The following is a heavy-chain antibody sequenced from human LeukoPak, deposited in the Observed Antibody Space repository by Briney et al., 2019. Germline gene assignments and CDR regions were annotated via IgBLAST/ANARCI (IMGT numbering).Heavy chain of an antibody. CDR2: INSDESTT. V-gene: IGHV3-74*01. CDR1: GFTFSYYW. D-gene: IGHD4-23*01. Sequence: GGSLGLSCAASGFTFSYYWMYWVRQAPGKGLVWVSRINSDESTTSYADSVKGRFTISRDNAKNTLYLQMNSLRADDTAVYYCARDSGYGGNSDYWGQGTLVTVSS. J-gene: IGHJ4*02. CDR3: ARDSGYGGNSDY.